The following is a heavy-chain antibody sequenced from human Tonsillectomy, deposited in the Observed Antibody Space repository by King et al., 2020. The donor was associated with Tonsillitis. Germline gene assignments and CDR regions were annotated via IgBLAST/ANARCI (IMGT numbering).Heavy chain of an antibody. CDR1: GYIFIGYY. CDR3: ARATQGMAAAFDS. D-gene: IGHD6-13*01. J-gene: IGHJ4*02. Sequence: VQLVESGAEVKKPGASVKVSCKASGYIFIGYYMHWVRQAPGQGLEWMGWINPNSGGTNYAQKFRGRATMSRDTSINTAFMELGSLSSDDTAIYFCARATQGMAAAFDSWGQGALVTVSS. CDR2: INPNSGGT. V-gene: IGHV1-2*02.